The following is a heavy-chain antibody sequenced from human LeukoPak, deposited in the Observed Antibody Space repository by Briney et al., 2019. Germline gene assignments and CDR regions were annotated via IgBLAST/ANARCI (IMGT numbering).Heavy chain of an antibody. V-gene: IGHV3-53*01. CDR1: GFTVSTNY. CDR3: ARVGDHFHWFLDL. Sequence: AGGSLTLSCAASGFTVSTNYMNWVRQAPGKGLEWVSILYSGSDTYYADSVKGRFTISRDNSRNILFLHMNSPKAEDTAIYYCARVGDHFHWFLDLWGRGTLVAVSS. D-gene: IGHD2-21*01. CDR2: LYSGSDT. J-gene: IGHJ2*01.